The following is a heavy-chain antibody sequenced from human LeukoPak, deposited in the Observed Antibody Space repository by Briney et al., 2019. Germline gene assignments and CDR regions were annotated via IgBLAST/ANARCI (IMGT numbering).Heavy chain of an antibody. CDR3: AKLGIYDSSGYYQRGDY. D-gene: IGHD3-22*01. Sequence: GGSLRLSCAASGFTFSSYGMHWVRQAPGKGLEWVAVIWYDGSNKYYADSVKGRFTISRDNSKNTLYLQMSNLRAEDTAVYYCAKLGIYDSSGYYQRGDYWGQGTLVTVSS. CDR1: GFTFSSYG. CDR2: IWYDGSNK. J-gene: IGHJ4*02. V-gene: IGHV3-33*06.